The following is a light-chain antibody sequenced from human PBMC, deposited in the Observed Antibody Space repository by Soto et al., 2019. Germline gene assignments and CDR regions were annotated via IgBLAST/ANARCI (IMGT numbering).Light chain of an antibody. Sequence: DIQMTQSPSTLSASVGDRVTITCRASQGISRWLAWFQQKPGKAPKVLIYKASSLERGVSSRFSGSGSGTEFTLTISSLLPDDFATYYCQEYSTDSRTFGQGTKLEIK. V-gene: IGKV1-5*03. CDR1: QGISRW. J-gene: IGKJ2*01. CDR2: KAS. CDR3: QEYSTDSRT.